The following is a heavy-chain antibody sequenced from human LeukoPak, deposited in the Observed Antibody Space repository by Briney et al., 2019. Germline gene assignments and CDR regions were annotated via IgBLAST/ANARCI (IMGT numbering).Heavy chain of an antibody. CDR3: AKDSVD. J-gene: IGHJ4*02. V-gene: IGHV3-30*18. CDR2: ISYDGSNK. Sequence: AGGSLRLSCAASGFTFCSYGMYWVRQAPGKGLEWVAVISYDGSNKYYADSVKGRFTISRDNSKNTLYLQMNSLRAEDTAVYYCAKDSVDWGQGTLVTVSS. CDR1: GFTFCSYG.